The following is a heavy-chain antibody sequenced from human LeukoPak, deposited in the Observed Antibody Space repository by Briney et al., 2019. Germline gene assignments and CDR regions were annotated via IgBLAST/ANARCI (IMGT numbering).Heavy chain of an antibody. CDR1: GGSFSGYY. D-gene: IGHD3-3*01. CDR2: INHSGST. CDR3: ARARRITIFGVPYYYYGMDV. V-gene: IGHV4-34*01. Sequence: SSETLSLTCAVYGGSFSGYYWSWIRQPPGKGLEWIGEINHSGSTNYNPSLKSRVTISVDTSKNQFSLKLSSVTAADTAVYYCARARRITIFGVPYYYYGMDVWGQGTTVTVSS. J-gene: IGHJ6*02.